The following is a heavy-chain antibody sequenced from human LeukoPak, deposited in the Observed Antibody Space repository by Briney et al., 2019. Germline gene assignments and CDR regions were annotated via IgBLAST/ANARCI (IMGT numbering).Heavy chain of an antibody. D-gene: IGHD3-10*01. CDR3: ARGYGVITTFWYFDY. CDR1: GGSFSGYY. J-gene: IGHJ4*02. V-gene: IGHV4-34*01. Sequence: PSETLSLTCAVYGGSFSGYYWSWIRQPPGKGLEWIGEINHSGSTNYNPSLKSRVTISVDTSKNQFSLKLSSVTAADTAVYYCARGYGVITTFWYFDYWGQGTLVTVPS. CDR2: INHSGST.